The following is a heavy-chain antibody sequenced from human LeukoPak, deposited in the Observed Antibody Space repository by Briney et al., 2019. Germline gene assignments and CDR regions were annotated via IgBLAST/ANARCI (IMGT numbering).Heavy chain of an antibody. CDR3: ARGSLRYFDWTPFGY. CDR2: ISYDGSNK. J-gene: IGHJ4*02. Sequence: PGGSLRLSCAASGFTFSSYAMHWVRQAPGKGLEWVAVISYDGSNKYYADSVKGRFTISRDNSKNTLYLQMDSLRAEDTAVYYCARGSLRYFDWTPFGYWGQGTLVTVSS. CDR1: GFTFSSYA. V-gene: IGHV3-30*04. D-gene: IGHD3-9*01.